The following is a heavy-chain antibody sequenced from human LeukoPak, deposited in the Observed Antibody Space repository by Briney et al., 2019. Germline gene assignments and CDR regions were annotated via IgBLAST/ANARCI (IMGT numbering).Heavy chain of an antibody. J-gene: IGHJ6*02. CDR2: MSSSSGYI. V-gene: IGHV3-21*01. Sequence: PGGSLRLSCAASGFTFSSYSMNWVRQAPGKGLEWVSSMSSSSGYINYADSLKGRFAVPRDNAKNSLSLQMNSLRAEDTAVYYCARSNDCISTSCYGGMDVWGQGTTVTVSS. D-gene: IGHD2-2*01. CDR1: GFTFSSYS. CDR3: ARSNDCISTSCYGGMDV.